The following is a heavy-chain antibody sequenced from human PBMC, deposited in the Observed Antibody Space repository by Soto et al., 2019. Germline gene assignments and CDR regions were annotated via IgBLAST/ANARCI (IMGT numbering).Heavy chain of an antibody. J-gene: IGHJ5*02. Sequence: ASVKVSCKVSGYTLTELSMHWVRQAPGKGLEWMGGFDPEDGETIYAQKFQGRVTMTEDTSTDTAYMELSSLRSEDTAVYYCATLDIVVVPAATSSDWFDPWGQGTLVTVSS. CDR2: FDPEDGET. V-gene: IGHV1-24*01. D-gene: IGHD2-2*03. CDR3: ATLDIVVVPAATSSDWFDP. CDR1: GYTLTELS.